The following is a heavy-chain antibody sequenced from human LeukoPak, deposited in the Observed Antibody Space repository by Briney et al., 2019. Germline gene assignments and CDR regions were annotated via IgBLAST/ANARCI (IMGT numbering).Heavy chain of an antibody. Sequence: PSQTLSLTCTVSGGSISSGGYYWGWIRQHPGKGLEWIGYIYYSGSTYYNPSLKSRVTTSVDTSKNQFSLKLSSVTAADTAVYYCARDPYYYDSSGYGAFDIWGQGTMVTVSS. CDR2: IYYSGST. V-gene: IGHV4-31*03. CDR3: ARDPYYYDSSGYGAFDI. CDR1: GGSISSGGYY. D-gene: IGHD3-22*01. J-gene: IGHJ3*02.